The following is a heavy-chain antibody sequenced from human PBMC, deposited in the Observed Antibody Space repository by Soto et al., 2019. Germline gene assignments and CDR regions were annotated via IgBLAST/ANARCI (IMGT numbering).Heavy chain of an antibody. CDR2: IYYSGST. Sequence: PSETLSLTCTVSGGSISSGDYYWSWIRQPPGKGLEWIGYIYYSGSTYYNPSLKSRVTISVDTSKNQFSLKLSSVTAADTAVYYCARDVSWSGQQIPLWGQGTLVTVSS. CDR3: ARDVSWSGQQIPL. V-gene: IGHV4-30-4*01. CDR1: GGSISSGDYY. D-gene: IGHD3-3*01. J-gene: IGHJ4*02.